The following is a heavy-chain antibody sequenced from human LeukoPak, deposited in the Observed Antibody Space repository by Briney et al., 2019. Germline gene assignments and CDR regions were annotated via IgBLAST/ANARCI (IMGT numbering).Heavy chain of an antibody. J-gene: IGHJ4*02. D-gene: IGHD3-22*01. CDR1: GFTFSSYS. V-gene: IGHV3-21*01. CDR2: ISSSSSYI. Sequence: GGSLRLSCAASGFTFSSYSMNWVRQAPGKGLEWVSSISSSSSYIYYADSVKGRFTISRDNAKNSLYLQMNSLRAEDTAVYYCARDRGVSSGYYLPVRGYYFDYWGQGTLVTVSS. CDR3: ARDRGVSSGYYLPVRGYYFDY.